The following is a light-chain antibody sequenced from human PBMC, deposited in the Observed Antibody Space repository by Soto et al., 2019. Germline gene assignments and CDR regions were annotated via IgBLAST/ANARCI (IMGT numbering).Light chain of an antibody. Sequence: QSALTQPPSASGSPGQSVTISCTGTSSDVGGYKYVSWYQQHPGKAPKLMIYEVSKRPSGVSNRFSGSKSGNTASLTISGLQAEDEADYYCCSYAGSSTLVFGGGTKLTVL. CDR3: CSYAGSSTLV. CDR2: EVS. CDR1: SSDVGGYKY. V-gene: IGLV2-23*02. J-gene: IGLJ2*01.